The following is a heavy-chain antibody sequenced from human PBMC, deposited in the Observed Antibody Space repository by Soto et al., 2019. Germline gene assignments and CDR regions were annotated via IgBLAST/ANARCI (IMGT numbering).Heavy chain of an antibody. CDR3: ARTYYDFWRNLGEFWGGYYYYYMDV. V-gene: IGHV4-59*01. Sequence: NPSETLSLTCTVSGGSISSYYWSWIRQPPGKGLEWIGYIYYSGSTNYNPSLKSRVTISVDTSKNQFSLKLSSVTAADTAVYYCARTYYDFWRNLGEFWGGYYYYYMDVWGKGTTVTVSS. CDR2: IYYSGST. J-gene: IGHJ6*03. CDR1: GGSISSYY. D-gene: IGHD3-3*01.